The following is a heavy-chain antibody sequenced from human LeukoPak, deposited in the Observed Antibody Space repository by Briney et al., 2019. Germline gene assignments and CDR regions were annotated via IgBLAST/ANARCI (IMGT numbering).Heavy chain of an antibody. J-gene: IGHJ4*02. V-gene: IGHV1-18*01. Sequence: ASVKVTCKASGYTFTSYGISWVRQAPGQGLEWMGWISAYNGNTNYAQKLQGRVTMTTDTSTSTAYMELRSLRSDDTAVYYCARDRAFSNYYDSSGYYYGFDYWGQGTLVTVSS. CDR2: ISAYNGNT. CDR1: GYTFTSYG. CDR3: ARDRAFSNYYDSSGYYYGFDY. D-gene: IGHD3-22*01.